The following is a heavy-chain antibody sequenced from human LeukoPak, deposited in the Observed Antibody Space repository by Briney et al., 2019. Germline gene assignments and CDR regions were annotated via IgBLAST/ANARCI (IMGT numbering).Heavy chain of an antibody. CDR3: ASLASSSWYYFDY. Sequence: GRSLRLSCAASGFTFSSYAMHWVRQAPGKGLEWVAVISYDGSNKYYADSVKGRFTISRDNSKNTLYLQMNSLRAEDTAVYYCASLASSSWYYFDYWGQGTLATVSS. V-gene: IGHV3-30*04. CDR1: GFTFSSYA. D-gene: IGHD6-13*01. J-gene: IGHJ4*02. CDR2: ISYDGSNK.